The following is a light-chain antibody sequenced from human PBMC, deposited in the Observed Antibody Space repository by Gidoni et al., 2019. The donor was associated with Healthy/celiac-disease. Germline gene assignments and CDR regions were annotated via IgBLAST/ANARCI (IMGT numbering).Light chain of an antibody. J-gene: IGKJ1*01. V-gene: IGKV3-11*01. CDR1: QSVSSY. CDR3: QQRSNRPT. Sequence: EIVLPQSPATLSLSPGESATLSCRASQSVSSYLAWYQQQPGPAPRLLIYDASNRATCIPARFSGSVSGTDFTLTISSLEPEDFAVYYCQQRSNRPTFGQGTKVEIK. CDR2: DAS.